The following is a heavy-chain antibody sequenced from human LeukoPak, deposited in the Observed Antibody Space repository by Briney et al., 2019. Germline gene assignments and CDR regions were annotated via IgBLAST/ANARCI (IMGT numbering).Heavy chain of an antibody. CDR2: ISSSSSTI. Sequence: GGSLRLSCAASGFAFSSYSMNWVRQAPGKGLEWVSYISSSSSTIYYEDSVRGRFTVSRDNAKNSLYLQMNSLRAEDTAVYYCAKDEVVAGYFYFDYWGQGTLVTVSS. CDR3: AKDEVVAGYFYFDY. J-gene: IGHJ4*02. V-gene: IGHV3-48*04. D-gene: IGHD6-19*01. CDR1: GFAFSSYS.